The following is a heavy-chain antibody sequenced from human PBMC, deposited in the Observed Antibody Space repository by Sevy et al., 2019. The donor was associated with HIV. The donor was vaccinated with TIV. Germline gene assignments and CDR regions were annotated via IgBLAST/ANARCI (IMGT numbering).Heavy chain of an antibody. J-gene: IGHJ4*02. CDR3: VRDECDNSVCLDF. CDR2: ISVYNGYI. D-gene: IGHD1-26*01. V-gene: IGHV1-18*01. CDR1: GYTFINYG. Sequence: ASVKVSCKTSGYTFINYGFSWVRQAPGQGLEWMGFISVYNGYINYAQKFQGRVTVTTDTSTATGYMELKSLRDDDTAIYYCVRDECDNSVCLDFWGQGTLVTVSS.